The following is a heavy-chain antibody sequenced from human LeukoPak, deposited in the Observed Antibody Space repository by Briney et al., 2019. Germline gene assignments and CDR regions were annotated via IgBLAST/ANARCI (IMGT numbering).Heavy chain of an antibody. D-gene: IGHD1-1*01. Sequence: PGGSLRLSCAASGFTFSSYGMHWVRQAPGKGLEWVAVISYDGSNKYYADSVKGRFTISRDNSKNTLYLQMNSLRAEDTAVYYCAKDMSWKESKPYYFDYWGQGTLVTVSS. CDR2: ISYDGSNK. CDR3: AKDMSWKESKPYYFDY. CDR1: GFTFSSYG. V-gene: IGHV3-30*18. J-gene: IGHJ4*02.